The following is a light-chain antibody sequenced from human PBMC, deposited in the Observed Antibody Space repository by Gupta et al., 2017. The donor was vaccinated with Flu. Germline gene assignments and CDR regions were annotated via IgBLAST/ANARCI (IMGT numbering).Light chain of an antibody. J-gene: IGKJ2*01. CDR1: QSVSSTF. CDR2: GGS. CDR3: QQDGSSPRT. Sequence: DIVLTQSPGTLSLSPGERATLSCRASQSVSSTFLAWYQQKPGQAPRLLIYGGSSRATGIPDRCSGSGSGTDCTLTISRLEPEDFAVYYCQQDGSSPRTFGQGTKLDIK. V-gene: IGKV3-20*01.